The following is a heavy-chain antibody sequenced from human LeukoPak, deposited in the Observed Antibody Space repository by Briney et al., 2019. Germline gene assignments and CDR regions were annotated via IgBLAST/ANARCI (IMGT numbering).Heavy chain of an antibody. CDR2: INPSGGST. J-gene: IGHJ5*02. D-gene: IGHD2-15*01. V-gene: IGHV1-46*01. Sequence: ASVKVSCKASGYTFTSYYMRWVRQPPGQGLEWMGIINPSGGSTSYAQKFQGRVTMTRDTSTSTVYIELSSLRSEDTAVYYCARESCSGGSCWSPGSLNWFDPWGQGTLVTVSS. CDR3: ARESCSGGSCWSPGSLNWFDP. CDR1: GYTFTSYY.